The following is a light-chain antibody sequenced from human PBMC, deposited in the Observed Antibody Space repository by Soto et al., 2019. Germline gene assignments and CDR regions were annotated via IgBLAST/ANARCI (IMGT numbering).Light chain of an antibody. CDR2: KAS. J-gene: IGKJ1*01. CDR1: QTISSW. V-gene: IGKV1-5*03. Sequence: DIQMTQSPSTLSGPVGDRVTITCRASQTISSWLAWYQQKPGKAPKLLIYKASTLKSGVPSRFSGSGSGTEFTLTISSLQPDDFATYYCQHYNSYSEAFGKGTKVDIK. CDR3: QHYNSYSEA.